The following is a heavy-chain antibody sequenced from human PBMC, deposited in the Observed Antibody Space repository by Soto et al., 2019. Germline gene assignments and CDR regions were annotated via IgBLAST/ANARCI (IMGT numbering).Heavy chain of an antibody. J-gene: IGHJ1*01. CDR1: GGTFSSYA. CDR2: IIPIFGTA. D-gene: IGHD3-22*01. Sequence: SVKVSCKASGGTFSSYAISWVRQAPGQGLEWMGGIIPIFGTANYAQKFQGRVTITADESTSTAYMELSSLRSEDTAVYYCARTYYYDSSGYEYFKHWGQGTMVTVYS. CDR3: ARTYYYDSSGYEYFKH. V-gene: IGHV1-69*13.